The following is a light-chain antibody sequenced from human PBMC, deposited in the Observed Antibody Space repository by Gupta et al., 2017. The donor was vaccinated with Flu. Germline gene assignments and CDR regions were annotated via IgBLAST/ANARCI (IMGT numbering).Light chain of an antibody. V-gene: IGKV3-20*01. CDR3: QQESSEIPMCT. CDR1: QSVSRRY. Sequence: LSVSPVERVILSCSACQSVSRRYLDWYQEKPCQAPRRLIYGASSRAKGSNDKCSGSGSGTDVTLTISRREPEDFAVYYCQQESSEIPMCTFGQGTKLEIK. J-gene: IGKJ2*02. CDR2: GAS.